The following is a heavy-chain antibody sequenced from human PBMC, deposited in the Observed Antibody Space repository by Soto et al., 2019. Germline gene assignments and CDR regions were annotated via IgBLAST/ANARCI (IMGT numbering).Heavy chain of an antibody. Sequence: QVQLQEPGPGLAEPSETLSLTCTVSGGSISSYYWSWIRQPPGKGLEWIGYIDYGGSTNYNPSLKSRVTITVDTSKNQFSLKLSSVPAADTAVYYCARYCSGGSCYTRSPLEHWFDPWGQGTLVTVSS. CDR1: GGSISSYY. D-gene: IGHD2-15*01. V-gene: IGHV4-59*01. CDR3: ARYCSGGSCYTRSPLEHWFDP. CDR2: IDYGGST. J-gene: IGHJ5*02.